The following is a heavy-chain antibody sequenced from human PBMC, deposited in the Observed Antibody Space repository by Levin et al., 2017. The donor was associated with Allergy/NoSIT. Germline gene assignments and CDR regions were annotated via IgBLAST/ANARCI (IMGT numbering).Heavy chain of an antibody. V-gene: IGHV4-31*03. CDR1: GDAISRGGDY. CDR3: AKATAGAGNFDS. D-gene: IGHD6-13*01. Sequence: SETLSLTCTVSGDAISRGGDYWTWIRQHPGKGLEWIGYSYYTGTTDYNPSLKTRLVISVVTSQNHFSLRLNSLTAADKAIDYGAKATAGAGNFDSWGQGTLVIVSS. CDR2: SYYTGTT. J-gene: IGHJ5*01.